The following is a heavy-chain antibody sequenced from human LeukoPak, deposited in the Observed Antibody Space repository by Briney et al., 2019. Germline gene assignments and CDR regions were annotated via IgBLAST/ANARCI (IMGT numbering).Heavy chain of an antibody. CDR1: GGSFSGYY. Sequence: PSETLSLTCAVYGGSFSGYYWSWIRQPPGKGLEWIGEINHSGSTNYNPSLKSRVTISEDTSKNQFSLKLSSVTAADTAVYYCASDTGAGGYSYGYVYWGQGTLVTVSS. CDR2: INHSGST. CDR3: ASDTGAGGYSYGYVY. D-gene: IGHD5-18*01. V-gene: IGHV4-34*01. J-gene: IGHJ4*02.